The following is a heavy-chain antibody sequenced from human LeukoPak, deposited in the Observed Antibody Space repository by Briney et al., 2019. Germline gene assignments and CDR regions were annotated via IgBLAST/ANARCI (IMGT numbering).Heavy chain of an antibody. J-gene: IGHJ5*02. CDR3: ARDAYGGTSWGWFDP. CDR2: IFYTGFT. D-gene: IGHD4-23*01. CDR1: GGSISNSSYY. Sequence: SETLSLTCTVSGGSISNSSYYWGWIRQPPGKGLEWVGYIFYTGFTHYNPSLESRVTISVDTSKNQFSLRLNSVTAADTAVYYCARDAYGGTSWGWFDPWGQGTLVTVSS. V-gene: IGHV4-61*01.